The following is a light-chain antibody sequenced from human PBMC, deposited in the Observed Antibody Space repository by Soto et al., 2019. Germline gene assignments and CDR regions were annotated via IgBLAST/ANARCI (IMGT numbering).Light chain of an antibody. Sequence: QSVLTQPASVSGSPGQSITISCTGTSSDVGGYNYVSWYQPHPGKAPKLMIYEVSNRPSGVSNRCSGSKSGNTAPLTISGLQAEDDAAYYCSSYTSSSTVVFGGGTKLTVL. CDR3: SSYTSSSTVV. CDR1: SSDVGGYNY. V-gene: IGLV2-14*01. CDR2: EVS. J-gene: IGLJ2*01.